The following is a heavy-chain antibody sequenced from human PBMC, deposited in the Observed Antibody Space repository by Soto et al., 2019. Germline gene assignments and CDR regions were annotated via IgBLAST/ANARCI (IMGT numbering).Heavy chain of an antibody. Sequence: SVKVSCKASGGTFSSYAISWVRQAPGQGLEWLGGIIPVFGTTNYAQKFQGRVTITADESTSTSYMELSSLRSDDTAVFHCAGDYYDTSGYYYCYWGQGTLVTVSS. V-gene: IGHV1-69*13. CDR2: IIPVFGTT. J-gene: IGHJ4*02. D-gene: IGHD3-22*01. CDR3: AGDYYDTSGYYYCY. CDR1: GGTFSSYA.